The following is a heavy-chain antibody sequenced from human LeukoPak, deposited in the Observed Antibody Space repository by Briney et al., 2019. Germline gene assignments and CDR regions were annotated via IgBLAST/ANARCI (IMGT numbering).Heavy chain of an antibody. CDR2: INHSGST. CDR3: AGGLQGAVVVVAATFFDY. V-gene: IGHV4-34*01. CDR1: GGSFSGYY. Sequence: PSETLSLTCAVYGGSFSGYYWSWIRQPPGKGLEWIGEINHSGSTNYNPSLKTRLTISVDTHKIQLSLKLSSVTAADTAVYYCAGGLQGAVVVVAATFFDYWGQGTLVTVSS. J-gene: IGHJ4*02. D-gene: IGHD2-15*01.